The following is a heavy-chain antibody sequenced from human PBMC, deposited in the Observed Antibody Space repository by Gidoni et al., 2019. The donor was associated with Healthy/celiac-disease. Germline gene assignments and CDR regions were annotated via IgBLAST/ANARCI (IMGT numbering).Heavy chain of an antibody. CDR2: ISYDGSNK. CDR1: GFTFSSYA. Sequence: QVQLVESGGGVVQPGRSMRLSCAASGFTFSSYARHWVRQAPGKGLEWVAVISYDGSNKYYADSVKGRFTISRDNSKNTLYLQMNSLRAEDTAVYYCARDIRGGGAADYWGQGTLVTVSS. CDR3: ARDIRGGGAADY. V-gene: IGHV3-30-3*01. D-gene: IGHD2-15*01. J-gene: IGHJ4*02.